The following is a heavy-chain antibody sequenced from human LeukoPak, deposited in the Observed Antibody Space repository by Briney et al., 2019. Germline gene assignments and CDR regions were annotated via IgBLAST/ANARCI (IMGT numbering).Heavy chain of an antibody. J-gene: IGHJ6*03. CDR2: IIPIFGTA. V-gene: IGHV1-69*05. CDR1: GYTFTGYF. CDR3: ARVVVVPADLKYYYYYYYMDV. D-gene: IGHD2-2*01. Sequence: SVKVSCKAFGYTFTGYFIHWVRQAPGQGLEWMGGIIPIFGTANYAQKFQGRVTIATDESTSTAYMELSSLRSEDTAVYYCARVVVVPADLKYYYYYYYMDVWGKGTTVTVSS.